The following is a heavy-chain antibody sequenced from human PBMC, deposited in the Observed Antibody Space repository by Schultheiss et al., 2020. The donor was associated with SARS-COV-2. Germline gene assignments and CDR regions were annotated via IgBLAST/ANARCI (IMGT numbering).Heavy chain of an antibody. V-gene: IGHV3-48*01. CDR3: ARRVLRLTGDEGFDY. Sequence: GGSLRLSCAASGFSFSPYSMNWVRQAPGKGLEWISFISSGFSPIRYADSVRGRFTISRDNAKNTLYLQMNSLRAEDTAVYYCARRVLRLTGDEGFDYWGQGTLVTVSS. CDR2: ISSGFSPI. D-gene: IGHD4/OR15-4a*01. CDR1: GFSFSPYS. J-gene: IGHJ4*02.